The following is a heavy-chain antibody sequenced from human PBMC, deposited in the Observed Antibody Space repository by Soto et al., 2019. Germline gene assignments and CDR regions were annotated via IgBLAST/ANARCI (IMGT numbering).Heavy chain of an antibody. CDR1: GGTFSSYA. Sequence: SVKVSFKASGGTFSSYAISWLRQAPGQGLEWMGGIIPIFGTANYAQKFQGRVTITADESTSTAYMELSSLRSEDTAVYYCARADIVVVPAATNWFDPWGQGTLVTVSS. V-gene: IGHV1-69*13. J-gene: IGHJ5*02. D-gene: IGHD2-2*01. CDR3: ARADIVVVPAATNWFDP. CDR2: IIPIFGTA.